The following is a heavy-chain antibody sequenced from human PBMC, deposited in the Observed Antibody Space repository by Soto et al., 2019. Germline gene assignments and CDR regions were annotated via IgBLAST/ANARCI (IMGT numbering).Heavy chain of an antibody. J-gene: IGHJ2*01. CDR3: ATQRWLQSRGYFDL. Sequence: EVQLLESGGGLVQPGGSLRLSCAASGFTFSSYAMSWVRQAPGKGLEWVSAIRGSGGSTYYADSVKGRFTISRDNSKNPLYLQMNSPGAEDTAVNYCATQRWLQSRGYFDLWGRGTLVTVSS. D-gene: IGHD5-12*01. CDR2: IRGSGGST. V-gene: IGHV3-23*01. CDR1: GFTFSSYA.